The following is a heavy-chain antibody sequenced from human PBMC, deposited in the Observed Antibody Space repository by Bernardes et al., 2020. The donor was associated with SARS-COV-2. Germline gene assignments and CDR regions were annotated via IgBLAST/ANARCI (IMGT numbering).Heavy chain of an antibody. V-gene: IGHV4-39*01. CDR3: ARHNRIVVVPAAISY. Sequence: LSLTCTVSGGSISSSSYYWGWIRQPPGKGLEWIGSIYYSGSTYYNPSLKSRVTISVDTSKNQFSLKLSSVTAADTAVYYCARHNRIVVVPAAISYWGQGTLVTVSS. CDR2: IYYSGST. CDR1: GGSISSSSYY. J-gene: IGHJ4*02. D-gene: IGHD2-2*02.